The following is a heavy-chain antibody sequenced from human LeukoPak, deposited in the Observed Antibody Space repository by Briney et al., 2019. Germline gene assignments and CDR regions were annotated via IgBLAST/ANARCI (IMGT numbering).Heavy chain of an antibody. Sequence: PGGSLRLSCAASGFTFSNAWMSWVRQASGKGLEWVGRIKSKTDGGTTDYAAPVKGRFTISRDDSKNTLYLQMNSLKTEDTAVYYCTTEVLRYFDWLDHYYYGMDVWGQGTTVTVSS. J-gene: IGHJ6*02. CDR2: IKSKTDGGTT. CDR1: GFTFSNAW. CDR3: TTEVLRYFDWLDHYYYGMDV. V-gene: IGHV3-15*01. D-gene: IGHD3-9*01.